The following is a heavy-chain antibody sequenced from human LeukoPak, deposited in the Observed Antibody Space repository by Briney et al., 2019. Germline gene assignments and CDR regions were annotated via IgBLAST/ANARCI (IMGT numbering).Heavy chain of an antibody. J-gene: IGHJ4*02. CDR1: GFTFSSYW. CDR2: IASDGNNR. CDR3: ARGRPHGNDY. V-gene: IGHV3-74*01. D-gene: IGHD4-23*01. Sequence: GGSLRLSCAASGFTFSSYWMNWVRQVPGKGLVWVSRIASDGNNRDYADSVKGRFTISRDNAKNTLYLQMNSLRVEDTAVYYCARGRPHGNDYWGQGTLVTVS.